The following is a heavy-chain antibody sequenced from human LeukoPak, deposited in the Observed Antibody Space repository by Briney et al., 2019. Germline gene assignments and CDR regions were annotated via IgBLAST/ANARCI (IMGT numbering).Heavy chain of an antibody. CDR3: ARVRNLVRGDYLFDY. Sequence: GASVKVSCKASGGTFSSYAISWVRQAPGQGLEWIGRIIPIFGTANYAQKSQGRVTITTDESTSTAYMELSSLRSEDTAVYYCARVRNLVRGDYLFDYWGQGTLVTVSS. CDR2: IIPIFGTA. J-gene: IGHJ4*02. V-gene: IGHV1-69*05. D-gene: IGHD4-17*01. CDR1: GGTFSSYA.